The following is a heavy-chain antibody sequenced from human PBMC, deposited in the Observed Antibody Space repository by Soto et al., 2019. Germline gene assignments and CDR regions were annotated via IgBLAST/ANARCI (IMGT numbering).Heavy chain of an antibody. CDR1: GFTFSSYS. CDR3: ASRLTGIAVAGTDY. V-gene: IGHV3-21*01. D-gene: IGHD6-19*01. CDR2: ISSSSSYI. Sequence: EVQLVESGGGLVKPGGSLRLSCAASGFTFSSYSMNWVRQAPGKGLEWVSSISSSSSYIYYADSVKGRFTISRDNAKNSLYLQMNSLGAEDTAVYYCASRLTGIAVAGTDYWGQGTLVTVSS. J-gene: IGHJ4*02.